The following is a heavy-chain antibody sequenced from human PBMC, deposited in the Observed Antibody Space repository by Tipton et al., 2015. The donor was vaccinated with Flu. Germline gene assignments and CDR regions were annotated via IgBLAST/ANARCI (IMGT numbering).Heavy chain of an antibody. D-gene: IGHD5-24*01. Sequence: SLRLSCAASGFTFSTCAMSWVRQAPGKGLEWVSRINRDGSTTTYADSVKGRFTISRDNAKNTVYLQMNSLSDEDTAVYYCARDDGYTIDYWGQGTLVTVSS. CDR2: INRDGSTT. V-gene: IGHV3-74*01. CDR1: GFTFSTCA. CDR3: ARDDGYTIDY. J-gene: IGHJ4*02.